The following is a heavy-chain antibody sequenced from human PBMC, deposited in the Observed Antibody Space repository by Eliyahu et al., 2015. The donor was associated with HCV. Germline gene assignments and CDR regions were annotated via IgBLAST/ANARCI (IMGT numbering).Heavy chain of an antibody. CDR1: GGSISSSSYY. Sequence: QLQLQESGPGLVKPSETLSLTCTVSGGSISSSSYYWGWIRQPPGKGLEWVGSIYYSGSTYYNPSLQSRVTISVDTSKNHFSLKLSSVIAADSAVYYCGRHSVRGSYFSPFDYWGQGTLVTVSS. CDR2: IYYSGST. D-gene: IGHD1-26*01. J-gene: IGHJ4*02. V-gene: IGHV4-39*01. CDR3: GRHSVRGSYFSPFDY.